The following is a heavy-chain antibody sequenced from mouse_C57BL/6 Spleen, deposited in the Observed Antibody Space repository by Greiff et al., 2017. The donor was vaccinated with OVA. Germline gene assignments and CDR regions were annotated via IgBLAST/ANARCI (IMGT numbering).Heavy chain of an antibody. V-gene: IGHV3-6*01. D-gene: IGHD2-4*01. CDR3: AREGYYDYDGPSWFAY. CDR2: ISYDGSN. J-gene: IGHJ3*01. CDR1: GYSITSGYY. Sequence: EVQLVESGPGLVKPSQSLSLTCSVTGYSITSGYYWNWIRQFPGNKLEWMGYISYDGSNNYNPSLKNRISITRDTSKNQFFLKLNSVTTEDTATYYCAREGYYDYDGPSWFAYWGQGTLVTVSA.